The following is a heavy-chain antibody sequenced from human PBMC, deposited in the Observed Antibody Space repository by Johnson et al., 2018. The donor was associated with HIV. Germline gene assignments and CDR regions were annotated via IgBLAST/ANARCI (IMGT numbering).Heavy chain of an antibody. J-gene: IGHJ1*01. CDR1: GFTFDDYA. Sequence: VQLVESGGGLVQPGRSLRLSCAASGFTFDDYAMHWVRQAPGKGLEWVSGISWNSGSIGYADSVKGRFTISRDNAKNSLYLQMNSLRAEDTALYYCAREVGDNVRGLLGLRWAMWG. V-gene: IGHV3-9*01. CDR3: AREVGDNVRGLLGLRWAM. CDR2: ISWNSGSI. D-gene: IGHD1-26*01.